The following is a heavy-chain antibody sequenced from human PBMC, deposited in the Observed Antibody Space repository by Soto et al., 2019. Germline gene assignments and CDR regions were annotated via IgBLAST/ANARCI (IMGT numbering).Heavy chain of an antibody. D-gene: IGHD2-15*01. J-gene: IGHJ6*02. CDR3: ASRGCSGGSCYRIPYYYYYGMDV. CDR2: IIPIFGTA. CDR1: GGTFSSYA. Sequence: SVKVSCKASGGTFSSYAISWVRQAPGQGLEWMGGIIPIFGTANYAQKFQGRVTITADESTSTAYMELSSLRSEDTAVYYCASRGCSGGSCYRIPYYYYYGMDVCGQGPTVTVYS. V-gene: IGHV1-69*13.